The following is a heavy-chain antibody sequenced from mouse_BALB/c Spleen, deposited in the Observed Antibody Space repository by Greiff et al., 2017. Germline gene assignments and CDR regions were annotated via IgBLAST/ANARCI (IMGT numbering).Heavy chain of an antibody. CDR2: IDPANGNT. Sequence: EVQLQQSGAELVKPGASVKLSCTASGFNIKDTYMPWVKQRPEQGLEWIGRIDPANGNTKYDPKFQGKATITADTSSNTAYLQLSSLTSEDTAVYYCARRGLYAMDYWGQGTSVTVSS. V-gene: IGHV14-3*02. CDR3: ARRGLYAMDY. J-gene: IGHJ4*01. CDR1: GFNIKDTY.